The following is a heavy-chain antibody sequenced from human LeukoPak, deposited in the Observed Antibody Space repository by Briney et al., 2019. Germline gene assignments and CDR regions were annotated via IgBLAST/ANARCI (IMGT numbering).Heavy chain of an antibody. Sequence: GGSLRLSCAASGFTYSNYAMSWVRQGPGKGLEWVSAITGSGGNTYYADSVKGRFTISRDNSKNTLYLQMNSLRAEDTAVYYCVKDVVVVPAAIIYDAFDIWGQGTMVTVSS. D-gene: IGHD2-2*02. CDR3: VKDVVVVPAAIIYDAFDI. CDR1: GFTYSNYA. V-gene: IGHV3-23*01. J-gene: IGHJ3*02. CDR2: ITGSGGNT.